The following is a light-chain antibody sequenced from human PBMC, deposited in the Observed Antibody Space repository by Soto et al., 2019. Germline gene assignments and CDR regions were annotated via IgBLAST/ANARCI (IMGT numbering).Light chain of an antibody. V-gene: IGLV1-44*01. J-gene: IGLJ1*01. Sequence: QSVLTQPPSASRTPGQRVTISCSGSSSNIGSNTVNWYQQLPGTAPKLLIYNNNQRPSGVPDRFSGSKSGTSASLAISGLQSEDEADYYCAAWDDSLKGLVFGTGTKLTVL. CDR2: NNN. CDR1: SSNIGSNT. CDR3: AAWDDSLKGLV.